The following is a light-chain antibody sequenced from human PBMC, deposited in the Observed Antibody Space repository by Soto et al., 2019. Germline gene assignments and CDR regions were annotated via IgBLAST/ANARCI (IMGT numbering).Light chain of an antibody. CDR2: ATS. Sequence: IVLTQSPGTLSLSPGERATLSCRASKSVSSNYLAWYQQRPGQTPRLLICATSSRATGIPDRFSGSGSGTDFTLTISRLEPEDFAVYYCQQSGNTFGQGTRLEIK. V-gene: IGKV3-20*01. J-gene: IGKJ5*01. CDR3: QQSGNT. CDR1: KSVSSNY.